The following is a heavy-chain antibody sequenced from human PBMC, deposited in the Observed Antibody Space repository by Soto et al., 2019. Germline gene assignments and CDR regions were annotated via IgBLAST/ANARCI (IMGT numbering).Heavy chain of an antibody. J-gene: IGHJ6*03. V-gene: IGHV6-1*01. CDR3: AGTSSLQRYYMDV. Sequence: SQTLSLTCVISGDSVSSNSAAWNWIRQSPSRGLEWLGRTYYRSRWYNDYAVSVRSRITVNADTSKNQFSLHLNSVTPEDTAVHYCAGTSSLQRYYMDVWDKGTTVTVSS. CDR2: TYYRSRWYN. CDR1: GDSVSSNSAA. D-gene: IGHD1-7*01.